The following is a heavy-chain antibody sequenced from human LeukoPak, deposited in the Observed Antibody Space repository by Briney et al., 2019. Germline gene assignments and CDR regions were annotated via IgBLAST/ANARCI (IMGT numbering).Heavy chain of an antibody. CDR3: VKNDGWFHLAQ. Sequence: GGSLRLSCAASGFYFRDHWMDWVRQAPGKGLEWVGHIKTDGSETYYLDSLKGRISISRDNTNNALYLQMNSLRVEDTAVYYCVKNDGWFHLAQWGQGTLVTVSS. CDR1: GFYFRDHW. CDR2: IKTDGSET. J-gene: IGHJ4*02. D-gene: IGHD6-19*01. V-gene: IGHV3-7*03.